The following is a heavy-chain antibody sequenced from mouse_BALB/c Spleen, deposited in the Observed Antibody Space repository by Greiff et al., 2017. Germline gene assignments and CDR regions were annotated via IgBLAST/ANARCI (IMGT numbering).Heavy chain of an antibody. V-gene: IGHV1-14*01. Sequence: VQLQQSGPELVKPGASVKMSCKASGYTFTSYVMHWVKQKPGQGLEWIGYINPYNDGTKYNEKFKGKATLTSDKSSSTAYMELSSLTSDDSAVYYCAREGVNYDNSWFAYWGQGTLVTVSA. CDR2: INPYNDGT. CDR1: GYTFTSYV. D-gene: IGHD2-1*01. J-gene: IGHJ3*01. CDR3: AREGVNYDNSWFAY.